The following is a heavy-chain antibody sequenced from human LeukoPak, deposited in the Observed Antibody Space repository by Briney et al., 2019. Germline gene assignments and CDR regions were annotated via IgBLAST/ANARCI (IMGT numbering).Heavy chain of an antibody. V-gene: IGHV3-7*03. Sequence: GGSLGLSCAASGFMFSNYWMNWVRQAPGKGLEWVANIYQDGSKKNYVDSVKGRFTISRDNAIDSLYLQMNNLRAEDTAVYYCACTNTFDVWGKGATVTVFS. J-gene: IGHJ6*04. CDR2: IYQDGSKK. D-gene: IGHD2/OR15-2a*01. CDR1: GFMFSNYW. CDR3: ACTNTFDV.